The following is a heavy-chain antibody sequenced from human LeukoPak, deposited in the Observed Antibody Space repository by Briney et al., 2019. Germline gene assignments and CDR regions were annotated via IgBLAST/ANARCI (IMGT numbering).Heavy chain of an antibody. J-gene: IGHJ5*02. D-gene: IGHD5-18*01. CDR2: IWYDGSNK. CDR1: GFTFSNYW. CDR3: ARDRRGYSYGGLGFDP. V-gene: IGHV3-33*08. Sequence: GGSLRLSCAGTGFTFSNYWMNWVRQAPGKGLEWVAVIWYDGSNKYYADSVKGRFTISRDNSKNTLYLQMNSLRAEDTAVYYCARDRRGYSYGGLGFDPWGQGTLVTVSS.